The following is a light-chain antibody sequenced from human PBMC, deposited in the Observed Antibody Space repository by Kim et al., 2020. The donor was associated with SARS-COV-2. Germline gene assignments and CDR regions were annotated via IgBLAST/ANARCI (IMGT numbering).Light chain of an antibody. V-gene: IGLV3-21*04. Sequence: GKTARITCGGNNIGSKSVHWYQQKPGQAPVLVIYYDSDRPSGIPERFSGSNSGNTATLTISRVEAGDEADYYCQVWDSSSDHPGVVSGGGTKLTVL. CDR2: YDS. CDR3: QVWDSSSDHPGVV. CDR1: NIGSKS. J-gene: IGLJ2*01.